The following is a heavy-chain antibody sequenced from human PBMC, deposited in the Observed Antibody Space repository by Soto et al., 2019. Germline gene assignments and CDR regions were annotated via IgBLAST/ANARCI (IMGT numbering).Heavy chain of an antibody. Sequence: QVQLQQWGAGLLKPSETLSLTCAVYGGSFSGYYWSWIRQPPGKGLEWIGEINHSGSTNYNPSLKRRVTISVDTSKNQFSLKLSSVTAADTAVYYCARGGRIAAVFHGLARYYFDYWGQGTLVTVSS. CDR1: GGSFSGYY. V-gene: IGHV4-34*01. D-gene: IGHD2-15*01. CDR2: INHSGST. J-gene: IGHJ4*02. CDR3: ARGGRIAAVFHGLARYYFDY.